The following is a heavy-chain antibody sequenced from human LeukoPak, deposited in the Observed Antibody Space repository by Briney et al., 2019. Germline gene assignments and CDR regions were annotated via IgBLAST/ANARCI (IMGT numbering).Heavy chain of an antibody. Sequence: GGSLRLSCAASGFTFSSYAMSWVRQAPGKGLEWVSAISGSGGSTYYADSVKGRFTISRDNSKNTLYLQMNSLRAEDTAVYYCAKDRDYYGSGSPLDYWGQGTLVTVSS. CDR3: AKDRDYYGSGSPLDY. J-gene: IGHJ4*02. V-gene: IGHV3-23*01. D-gene: IGHD3-10*01. CDR1: GFTFSSYA. CDR2: ISGSGGST.